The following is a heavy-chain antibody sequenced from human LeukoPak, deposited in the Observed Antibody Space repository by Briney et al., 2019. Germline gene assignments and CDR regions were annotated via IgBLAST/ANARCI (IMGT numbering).Heavy chain of an antibody. D-gene: IGHD6-19*01. Sequence: GGSLRLSCAASGFTFSSYAMGWVRQAPGKGLEWVSAISGSGGSTYYADSVKGRFTISRENSKNTLYLQMNSLRAEDTAVYYCARTIEQWLDGDYYYYYYMDVCGKRTTPTAPS. J-gene: IGHJ6*03. CDR2: ISGSGGST. CDR1: GFTFSSYA. V-gene: IGHV3-23*01. CDR3: ARTIEQWLDGDYYYYYYMDV.